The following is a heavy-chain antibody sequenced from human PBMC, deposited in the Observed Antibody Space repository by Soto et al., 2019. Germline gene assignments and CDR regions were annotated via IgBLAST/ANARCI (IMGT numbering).Heavy chain of an antibody. CDR2: ISAYNGNT. J-gene: IGHJ5*02. CDR3: ARGLRSYDFWSGYYPVDH. CDR1: GYTFTSYG. V-gene: IGHV1-18*04. D-gene: IGHD3-3*01. Sequence: GASVKVSCKAPGYTFTSYGISWVRQAPGQGLEWMGWISAYNGNTNYAQKLQGRVTMTTDTSTSTAYVELRSLRSDDTAVYYCARGLRSYDFWSGYYPVDHWGQGTLVTVSS.